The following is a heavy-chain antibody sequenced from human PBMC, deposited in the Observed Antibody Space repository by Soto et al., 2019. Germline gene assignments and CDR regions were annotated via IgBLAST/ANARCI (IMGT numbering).Heavy chain of an antibody. CDR2: INADGTEK. Sequence: GGSLRLSCAASGFIFSSYTMTWLRQIPGRGLEWVANINADGTEKKYVDSVKGRFSISRDNTKNSLSLNMNNLRAEDTAIFYCARAQHFGFDNWGQGAPVTVSS. CDR3: ARAQHFGFDN. CDR1: GFIFSSYT. V-gene: IGHV3-7*05. D-gene: IGHD3-3*02. J-gene: IGHJ4*02.